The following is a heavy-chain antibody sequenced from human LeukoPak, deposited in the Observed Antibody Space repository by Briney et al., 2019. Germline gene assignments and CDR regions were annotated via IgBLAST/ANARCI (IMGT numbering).Heavy chain of an antibody. CDR3: AKARSSGSRWDY. CDR1: GFTFSSYA. V-gene: IGHV3-23*01. Sequence: GGSLRPSCAASGFTFSSYAMSWVRQAPGKGLEWVSAISGSGGSTYYADSVKGRFTISRDNSKNTLYLQMNSQRAEDTAVYYCAKARSSGSRWDYWGQGTLVTVSS. D-gene: IGHD6-19*01. CDR2: ISGSGGST. J-gene: IGHJ4*02.